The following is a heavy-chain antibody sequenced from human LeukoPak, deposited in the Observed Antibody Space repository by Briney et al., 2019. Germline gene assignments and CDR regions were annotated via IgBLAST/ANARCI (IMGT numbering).Heavy chain of an antibody. V-gene: IGHV3-11*06. Sequence: GGSLRLSCAASGFTFSDYYMTWIRQAPGKGLEWVSYISSSSSFRKYADSVKGRFTISRDNVKNSLDLQMNSLRAEDTAVYYCARGANWFDPWGQGTLVTVSS. CDR1: GFTFSDYY. J-gene: IGHJ5*02. CDR2: ISSSSSFR. CDR3: ARGANWFDP.